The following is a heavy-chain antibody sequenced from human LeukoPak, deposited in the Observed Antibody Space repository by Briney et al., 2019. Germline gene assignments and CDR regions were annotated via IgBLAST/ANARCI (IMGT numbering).Heavy chain of an antibody. D-gene: IGHD1-1*01. Sequence: ASVKVSCKASGYTFTGYYMHWVRQAPGQGLEWTGWINPNSGGTNYAQKFQGRVTMTRDTSISTAYMELSRLRSDDTAVYYCARESTTTGPNWFDPWGQGTLVTVSS. V-gene: IGHV1-2*02. J-gene: IGHJ5*02. CDR2: INPNSGGT. CDR3: ARESTTTGPNWFDP. CDR1: GYTFTGYY.